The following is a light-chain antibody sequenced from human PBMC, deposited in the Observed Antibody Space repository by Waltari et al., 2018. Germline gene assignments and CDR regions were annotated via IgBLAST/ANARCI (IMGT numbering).Light chain of an antibody. CDR1: QSVGSSS. J-gene: IGKJ1*01. CDR3: QQHGTLPAT. V-gene: IGKV3-20*01. CDR2: RAS. Sequence: EIVLTQSPGTASLSPGERVHLSCRASQSVGSSSLAWYQQKPGQAPRLVIYRASRRATGIPDRFSGSGSGTDFSLTISRLEPEDFAVYYCQQHGTLPATFGQGTKVEIK.